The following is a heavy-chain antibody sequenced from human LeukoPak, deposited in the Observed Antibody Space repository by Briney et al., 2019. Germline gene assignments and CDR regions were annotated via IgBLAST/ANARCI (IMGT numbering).Heavy chain of an antibody. CDR3: AKNLRWELLGTLDY. CDR1: GFTFSNYG. Sequence: GGSLGLSCAASGFTFSNYGMHWVRQAPGKGLEWVAVISNDGSDKYYADSVKGRFTISRDNYKNTLYLLMNSLRAEDTAVYYCAKNLRWELLGTLDYWAQGTLVTVSS. CDR2: ISNDGSDK. J-gene: IGHJ4*02. D-gene: IGHD1-26*01. V-gene: IGHV3-30*18.